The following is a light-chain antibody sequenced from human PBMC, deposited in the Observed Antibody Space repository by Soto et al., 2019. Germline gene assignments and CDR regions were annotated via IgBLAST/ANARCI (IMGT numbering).Light chain of an antibody. CDR2: LGS. V-gene: IGKV2-28*01. CDR3: MQTLQTPFT. Sequence: DIVMTQSPLSLPVTPGEPASISCRSSQSLLNSNGFNYLDWYLQKPGQSPQLLIYLGSYRASGVPDMFSGSGSGTDFTLTISRVEAEDVGFYYCMQTLQTPFTFGPGTKAEI. CDR1: QSLLNSNGFNY. J-gene: IGKJ3*01.